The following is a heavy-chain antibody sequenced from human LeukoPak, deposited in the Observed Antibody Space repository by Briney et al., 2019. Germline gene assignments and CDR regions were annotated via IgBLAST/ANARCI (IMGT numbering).Heavy chain of an antibody. CDR1: GYSFTSYW. V-gene: IGHV5-51*01. CDR2: IYPGDSDI. Sequence: GESLKISCKGSGYSFTSYWIGWVRQMPGKGLEWMGIIYPGDSDIRYSSSFQGQVTISADKSISTAYLQWSSLKASDTAMYYCATGRSYYDSSGYKDAWFFDYWGQGTLVTVSS. CDR3: ATGRSYYDSSGYKDAWFFDY. J-gene: IGHJ4*02. D-gene: IGHD3-22*01.